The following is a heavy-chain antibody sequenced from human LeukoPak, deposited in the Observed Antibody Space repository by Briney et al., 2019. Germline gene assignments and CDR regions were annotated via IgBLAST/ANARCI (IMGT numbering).Heavy chain of an antibody. CDR1: GYTFTSYG. J-gene: IGHJ4*02. CDR2: ISAYNGNT. CDR3: ARVTWDDYGDYVSHYYFDY. D-gene: IGHD4-17*01. Sequence: ASVKVSCKASGYTFTSYGISWVRQAPGQGLEWMGWISAYNGNTNYAQKLQGRVTMTTDTSTSTAYMELRSLRSDDTAVYYCARVTWDDYGDYVSHYYFDYWGQGTLVTVSS. V-gene: IGHV1-18*01.